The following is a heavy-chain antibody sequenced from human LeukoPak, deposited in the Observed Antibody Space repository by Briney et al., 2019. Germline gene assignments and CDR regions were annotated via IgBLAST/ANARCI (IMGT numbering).Heavy chain of an antibody. CDR2: LRSDGRDK. Sequence: GGSLRLSCAASGFLVSSCGMHWVRQAPGRGLEWVAFLRSDGRDKYYADSVKGRFTISRDSSKNTVYLQLSSLRTEDTAVYYCARDHEWSWDYWGQGTLVIVSS. J-gene: IGHJ4*02. V-gene: IGHV3-30*02. D-gene: IGHD3-3*01. CDR3: ARDHEWSWDY. CDR1: GFLVSSCG.